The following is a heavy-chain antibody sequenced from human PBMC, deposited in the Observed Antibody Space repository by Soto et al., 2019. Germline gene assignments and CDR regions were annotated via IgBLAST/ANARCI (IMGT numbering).Heavy chain of an antibody. J-gene: IGHJ4*02. Sequence: EVLLVESGGVLAQPGGSLRLSCGASGFTFSNYHMNWVRQAPGKGLEWIAYITSSSGHTQYADSVKGRFTISRDNARNSLFLQMNSLRDEDTAVYFCARERPGIPFDYWGQGTLVTVSS. V-gene: IGHV3-48*02. CDR2: ITSSSGHT. D-gene: IGHD1-26*01. CDR3: ARERPGIPFDY. CDR1: GFTFSNYH.